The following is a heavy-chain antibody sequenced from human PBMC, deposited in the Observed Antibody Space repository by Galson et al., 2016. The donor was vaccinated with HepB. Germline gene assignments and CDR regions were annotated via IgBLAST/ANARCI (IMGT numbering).Heavy chain of an antibody. CDR1: GFTVSSNY. D-gene: IGHD5-18*01. J-gene: IGHJ6*02. CDR3: ARGGRDTAMDYYYYGMDV. CDR2: IYSGGST. V-gene: IGHV3-66*01. Sequence: SLRLSCAASGFTVSSNYMSWVRQAPGKGLEWVSVIYSGGSTYYADSVKGKFTISRDNSKNTLYLQMNSLRAEDTAVYYCARGGRDTAMDYYYYGMDVVGQGTTVTVSS.